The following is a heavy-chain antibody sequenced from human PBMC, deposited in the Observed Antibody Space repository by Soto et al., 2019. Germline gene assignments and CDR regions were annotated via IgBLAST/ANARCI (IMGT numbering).Heavy chain of an antibody. CDR3: ARLLVLWFGESTNSYNWFDP. Sequence: PSETLSLTCTVSGGSISSSSYYWGWIRQPPGKGLEWIGSIYYSGSTYYNPSLKSRVTISVDTSKNQFSLKLSSVTAADTAVYYCARLLVLWFGESTNSYNWFDPWGQGTLVTVSS. CDR1: GGSISSSSYY. J-gene: IGHJ5*02. V-gene: IGHV4-39*01. CDR2: IYYSGST. D-gene: IGHD3-10*01.